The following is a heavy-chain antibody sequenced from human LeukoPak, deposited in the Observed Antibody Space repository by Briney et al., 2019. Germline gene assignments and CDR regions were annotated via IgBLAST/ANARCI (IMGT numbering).Heavy chain of an antibody. Sequence: GGSLRLSCAASGFTFSNYAMNWVRQGPGKGLEWVSSISGSGGSTHYADPVRGRFTLSRDNTKNTLYLQMNSLGAEDTAVYYCANRYCSSTTCSYFDYWGQGTLVTVSS. D-gene: IGHD2-2*01. CDR2: ISGSGGST. V-gene: IGHV3-23*01. CDR3: ANRYCSSTTCSYFDY. J-gene: IGHJ4*02. CDR1: GFTFSNYA.